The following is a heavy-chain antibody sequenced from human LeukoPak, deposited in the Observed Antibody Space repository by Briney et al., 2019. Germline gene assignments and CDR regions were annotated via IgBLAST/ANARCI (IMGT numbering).Heavy chain of an antibody. J-gene: IGHJ4*02. CDR3: ARLRDDSATNYYFDY. CDR2: ISSSSSII. Sequence: GGSLRLSCAASGFIFSSYSMNWVRQAPGKGLEWVSSISSSSSIIYYAGSVKGRFTISRDNAKNSLYLQMNSLRAEDTAVYYCARLRDDSATNYYFDYWGQGTLVTVSS. V-gene: IGHV3-21*01. D-gene: IGHD5-18*01. CDR1: GFIFSSYS.